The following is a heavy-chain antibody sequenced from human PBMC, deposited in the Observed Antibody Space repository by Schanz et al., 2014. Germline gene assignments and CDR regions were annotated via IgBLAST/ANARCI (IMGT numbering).Heavy chain of an antibody. V-gene: IGHV3-48*01. J-gene: IGHJ6*02. CDR3: LAPDYGMDV. CDR2: ITYNGGTI. CDR1: GFNFSDYA. Sequence: EVQLAESGGGLVQPGGSLRLSCAASGFNFSDYAMCWVRQAPGKGLEWISYITYNGGTIYYADSVKGRFTISRDNAKNSLYLEMNSLRAEDTAVYYCLAPDYGMDVWGQGTTVTVSS.